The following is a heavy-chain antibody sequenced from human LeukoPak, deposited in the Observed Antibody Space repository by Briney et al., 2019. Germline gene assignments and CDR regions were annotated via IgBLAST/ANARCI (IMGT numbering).Heavy chain of an antibody. CDR2: IKQDGSEK. D-gene: IGHD2-2*01. Sequence: GGSLRLSCAASGFTFSSYWMSWVRQAPGKGLEWVANIKQDGSEKYYVDSVKGRFTISRDNAKNSLYLQMNSLRAEDTAVYYCARASKRYCSSTGCQSSALDIWGQGTMVTVSS. J-gene: IGHJ3*02. V-gene: IGHV3-7*01. CDR1: GFTFSSYW. CDR3: ARASKRYCSSTGCQSSALDI.